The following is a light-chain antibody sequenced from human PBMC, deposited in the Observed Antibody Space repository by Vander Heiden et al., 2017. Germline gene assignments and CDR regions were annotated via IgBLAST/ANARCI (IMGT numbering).Light chain of an antibody. CDR3: ASYTSSSTYV. V-gene: IGLV2-14*01. J-gene: IGLJ1*01. CDR2: NVF. Sequence: QSALTQPASVSGSPGQSLSISYTGTSSDDGGYSSVSWYQQHPGKAPKLVIYNVFNRPSGVSIRFSGSKSGSTASLTISGLQAEDEADYYCASYTSSSTYVFGTGTEVTVL. CDR1: SSDDGGYSS.